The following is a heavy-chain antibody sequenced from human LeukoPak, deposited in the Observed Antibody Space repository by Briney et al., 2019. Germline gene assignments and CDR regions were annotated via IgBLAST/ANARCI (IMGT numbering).Heavy chain of an antibody. D-gene: IGHD3-10*02. CDR2: ISSSSSYI. V-gene: IGHV3-21*04. Sequence: GGSLRLSCAASGFTFSSYSMNWVRQAPGKGLEWVSSISSSSSYIYYADSVKGRFTISRDNAKNSLYLQMNSLKTEDAAVYYCTRLGAPYYYVEPADYWGQGTLVTVSS. CDR1: GFTFSSYS. CDR3: TRLGAPYYYVEPADY. J-gene: IGHJ4*02.